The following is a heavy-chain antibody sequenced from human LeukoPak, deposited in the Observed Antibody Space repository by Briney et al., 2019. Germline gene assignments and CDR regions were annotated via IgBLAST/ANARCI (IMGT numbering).Heavy chain of an antibody. Sequence: GGSPRLSCAASGFTFDDYAMHWVRQAPGKGLEWVSGISWNSGSIGYADSVKGRFTISRDNAKNSLYLQMNSLRAEDTAVYYCARDGGGYCSSTSCPFDPWGQGTLVTVSS. V-gene: IGHV3-9*01. CDR3: ARDGGGYCSSTSCPFDP. J-gene: IGHJ5*02. CDR1: GFTFDDYA. D-gene: IGHD2-2*01. CDR2: ISWNSGSI.